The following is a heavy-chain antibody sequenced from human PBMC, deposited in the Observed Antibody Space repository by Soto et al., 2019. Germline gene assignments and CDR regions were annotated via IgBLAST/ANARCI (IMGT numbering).Heavy chain of an antibody. Sequence: QVQLQESGPGLVKPSETLSLTCAVSGASMNTYYWSWIRQPPGKGLEWIGYFYYSGLTNYNPSLKSRVTISLDTSKNQFSLKLSSVTAADTAVYFCARGNTHGYYYMDVWGSGTTVTVSS. D-gene: IGHD3-22*01. J-gene: IGHJ6*03. CDR3: ARGNTHGYYYMDV. CDR1: GASMNTYY. CDR2: FYYSGLT. V-gene: IGHV4-59*08.